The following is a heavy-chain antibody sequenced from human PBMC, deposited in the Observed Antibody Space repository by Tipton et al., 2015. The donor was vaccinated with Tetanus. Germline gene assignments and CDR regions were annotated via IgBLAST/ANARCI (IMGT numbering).Heavy chain of an antibody. CDR1: GYTFTGYY. V-gene: IGHV1-2*02. CDR3: AGDRGDCIYSGMDV. D-gene: IGHD2-21*01. J-gene: IGHJ6*02. Sequence: QVQLVQSGAELKKPGASLKVSCKASGYTFTGYYMYWVRQATGQGLEWVGWIDPNSGGTIYAQNFQGRVTMTRDTSISTVYMELSRLGSDDTAVFYCAGDRGDCIYSGMDVWGPGTSVTVSS. CDR2: IDPNSGGT.